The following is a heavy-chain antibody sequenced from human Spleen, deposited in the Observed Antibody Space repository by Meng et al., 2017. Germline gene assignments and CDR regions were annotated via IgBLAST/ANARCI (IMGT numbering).Heavy chain of an antibody. V-gene: IGHV3-21*01. CDR2: ISSSSSYI. D-gene: IGHD6-13*01. CDR3: ARDRSSWYGYYYGMDV. J-gene: IGHJ6*02. CDR1: GFTFSSYS. Sequence: GESLKISCAASGFTFSSYSMNWVRQAPGKGLEWVSSISSSSSYIYYADSVKGRFTISRDNAKNSLYMQMNSLRAEDTAVYYCARDRSSWYGYYYGMDVWGQGTTVTVSS.